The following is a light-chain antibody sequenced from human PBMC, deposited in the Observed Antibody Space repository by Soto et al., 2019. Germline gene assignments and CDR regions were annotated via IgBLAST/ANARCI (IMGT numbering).Light chain of an antibody. J-gene: IGKJ1*01. CDR3: QQSYNPPWT. V-gene: IGKV1-39*01. CDR1: QSITND. CDR2: AAS. Sequence: SQLAQAPSSLSASVGDRVTITCRASQSITNDLTWYQQKPGQAPKLLIYAASSLTSGVPSRFSGSGSGTDFTLTISSLQPEDFATYYCQQSYNPPWTFGQGTKVDIK.